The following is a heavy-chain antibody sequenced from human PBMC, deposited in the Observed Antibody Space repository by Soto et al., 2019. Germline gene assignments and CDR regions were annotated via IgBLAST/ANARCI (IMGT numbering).Heavy chain of an antibody. CDR1: GGSISSGGYY. D-gene: IGHD6-13*01. CDR3: AREFSSSLNDAFDI. V-gene: IGHV4-31*03. Sequence: PSETLSLTCTVSGGSISSGGYYWSWIGQHPGKGLEWIGYIYYSGSTYYNPSLKSRVTISVDTSKNQFSLKLSSVTAADTAVYYCAREFSSSLNDAFDIWGQGTMVTVSS. J-gene: IGHJ3*02. CDR2: IYYSGST.